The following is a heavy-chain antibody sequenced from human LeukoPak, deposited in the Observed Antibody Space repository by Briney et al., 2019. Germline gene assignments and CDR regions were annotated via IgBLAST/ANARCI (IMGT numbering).Heavy chain of an antibody. J-gene: IGHJ5*02. CDR2: INHSGST. D-gene: IGHD3-10*01. CDR3: ARDVSGSGTQLNWFDP. Sequence: SETLSLTCAVYGRSFSGYYWSWIRQPPGKGLEWIGEINHSGSTNYNPSLKSRVTISVDTSKNQFSLKLSSVTAADTAVYYCARDVSGSGTQLNWFDPWGQGTLVTVSS. V-gene: IGHV4-34*01. CDR1: GRSFSGYY.